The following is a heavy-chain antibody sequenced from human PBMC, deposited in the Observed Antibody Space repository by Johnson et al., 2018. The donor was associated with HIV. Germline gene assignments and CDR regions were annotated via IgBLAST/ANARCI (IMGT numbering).Heavy chain of an antibody. CDR2: ISYDGSNK. CDR1: GFTFSSYA. CDR3: ARVALTVAGIAFDTLDV. V-gene: IGHV3-30-3*01. Sequence: QVQLVESGGGVVQPGRSLRLSCAASGFTFSSYAMHWVRQAPGKGLEWVAVISYDGSNKYYADSVKGRFTISRDNFKNTLYLQMNSLRAEDTAVYYCARVALTVAGIAFDTLDVWGQGTMVIVSS. D-gene: IGHD6-19*01. J-gene: IGHJ3*01.